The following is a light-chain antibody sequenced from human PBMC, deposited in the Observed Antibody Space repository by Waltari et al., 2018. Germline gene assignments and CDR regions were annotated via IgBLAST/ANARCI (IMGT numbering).Light chain of an antibody. CDR2: GAS. CDR1: QSVLYSSNNKNY. Sequence: DIVMTQSPDSLAVSLRERATFNSKSSQSVLYSSNNKNYLPWYQQKPGQPPKLLIYGASTRESGVPDRFSGSGSGTDFTLTISSLQAEDVAVYYCQQYLTSSWTFGQGTKVEIK. J-gene: IGKJ1*01. CDR3: QQYLTSSWT. V-gene: IGKV4-1*01.